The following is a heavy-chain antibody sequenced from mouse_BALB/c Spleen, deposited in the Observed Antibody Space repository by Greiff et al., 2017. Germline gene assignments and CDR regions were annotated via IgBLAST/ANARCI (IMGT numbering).Heavy chain of an antibody. V-gene: IGHV14-4*02. CDR3: NAGLITTDAMDY. J-gene: IGHJ4*01. CDR1: GFNIKDYY. Sequence: VQLQQSGAELVRSGASVKLSCTASGFNIKDYYMHWVKQRPEQGLEWIGWIDPENGDTEYAPKFQGKATMTADTSSNTAYLQLSSLTSEDTAVYYCNAGLITTDAMDYWGQGTSVTVSS. D-gene: IGHD2-4*01. CDR2: IDPENGDT.